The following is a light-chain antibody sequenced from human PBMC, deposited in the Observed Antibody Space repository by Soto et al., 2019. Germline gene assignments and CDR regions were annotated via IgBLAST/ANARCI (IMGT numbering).Light chain of an antibody. V-gene: IGKV1-33*01. CDR1: QDINNY. CDR2: DAS. CDR3: QQYEDLPLT. J-gene: IGKJ4*01. Sequence: DIQLTQSPSSLSASVGDRGTITCQASQDINNYLKWYQQKPGKAPTLLIFDASSVETGVPSRLSGSGSGTHFTFTISSLEPEDIATYHCQQYEDLPLTFGGGTRVEIK.